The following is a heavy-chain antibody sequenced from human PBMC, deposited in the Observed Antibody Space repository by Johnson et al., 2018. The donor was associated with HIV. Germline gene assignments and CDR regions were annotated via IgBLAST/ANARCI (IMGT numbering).Heavy chain of an antibody. V-gene: IGHV3-7*01. CDR3: ARDRRDDFWSGFSHGFDI. Sequence: VQLVESGGGLVQPGGSLRLSCAASGFPFGGYWMAWVRQAPGKGLEWVASMNQGSEKYYVDSVKGRFTISRDSHKNSLYLQMNSLRAEDTAVYYCARDRRDDFWSGFSHGFDIWGQGTVVTVSS. CDR2: MNQGSEK. CDR1: GFPFGGYW. D-gene: IGHD3-3*01. J-gene: IGHJ3*02.